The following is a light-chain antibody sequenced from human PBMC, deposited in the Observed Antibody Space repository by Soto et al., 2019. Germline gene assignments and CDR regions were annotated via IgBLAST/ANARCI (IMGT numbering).Light chain of an antibody. J-gene: IGKJ4*01. Sequence: DIQLTQSPSFLSASVGDRVTITCRASQGIAGYLAWYQQKPGKAPKLLIYAASTLQSGVPSRFSGSGSGTEFTLTISSLQPEDFATYYCQQLDNYPLTFGGGTKVESK. V-gene: IGKV1-9*01. CDR2: AAS. CDR1: QGIAGY. CDR3: QQLDNYPLT.